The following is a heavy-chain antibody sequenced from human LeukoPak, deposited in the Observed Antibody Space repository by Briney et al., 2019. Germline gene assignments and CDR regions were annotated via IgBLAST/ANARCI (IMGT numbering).Heavy chain of an antibody. D-gene: IGHD3-10*01. CDR3: TGGGLVRGLLHWLDP. CDR1: GDSVSSGSAG. V-gene: IGHV6-1*01. Sequence: SQTLSLTCTISGDSVSSGSAGWNWIRQSPSRGLEWLGRIYYRSKWYSDYGISVKSRIAINPDTSKNQFSLQLNSVTQEDTAVYYCTGGGLVRGLLHWLDPWGQGTLVTVSP. J-gene: IGHJ5*02. CDR2: IYYRSKWYS.